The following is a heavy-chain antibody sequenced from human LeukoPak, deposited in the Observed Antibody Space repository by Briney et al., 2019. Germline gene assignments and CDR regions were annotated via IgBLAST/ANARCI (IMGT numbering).Heavy chain of an antibody. J-gene: IGHJ3*02. Sequence: PGGSLRLSCAASGFTFSDYYMSWIHQAPGKGLEWVSYISSSGSTIYYADSVKGRFTISRDNAKNSLYLQMNSLRAEDTAVYYCASGSRIVVVTSDAFDIWGQGTMVTVSS. CDR3: ASGSRIVVVTSDAFDI. D-gene: IGHD3-22*01. V-gene: IGHV3-11*04. CDR1: GFTFSDYY. CDR2: ISSSGSTI.